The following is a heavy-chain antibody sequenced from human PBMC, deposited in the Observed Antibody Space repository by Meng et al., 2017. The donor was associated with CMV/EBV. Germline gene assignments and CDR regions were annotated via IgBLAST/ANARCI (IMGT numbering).Heavy chain of an antibody. Sequence: SLKISCAASGFTFDDYAMHWVRQAPGKGLEWVSGISWNSGSIGYADSVKGRFTISRDNAKNSLYLQMNSLRAEDTALYYCVKGSYHDYWGQGTLVTVSS. CDR2: ISWNSGSI. CDR3: VKGSYHDY. J-gene: IGHJ4*02. CDR1: GFTFDDYA. D-gene: IGHD1-26*01. V-gene: IGHV3-9*01.